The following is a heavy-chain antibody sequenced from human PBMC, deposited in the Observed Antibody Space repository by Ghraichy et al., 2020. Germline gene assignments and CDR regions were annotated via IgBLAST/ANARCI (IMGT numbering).Heavy chain of an antibody. J-gene: IGHJ4*02. Sequence: GGSLRLSCATSGFIFSRYEMSWVRQAPGEGLEWISYISSSSGTIKVYADSVKGRFTISRDNAKNSLYLQMNSLRAEDTAVYYCVRELGEYDINAYHGGNWGQGTLVTVSS. D-gene: IGHD3-22*01. CDR1: GFIFSRYE. CDR2: ISSSSGTI. V-gene: IGHV3-48*03. CDR3: VRELGEYDINAYHGGN.